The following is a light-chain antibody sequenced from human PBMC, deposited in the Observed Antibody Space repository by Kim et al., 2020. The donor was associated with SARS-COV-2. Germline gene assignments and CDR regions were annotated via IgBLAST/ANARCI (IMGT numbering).Light chain of an antibody. V-gene: IGLV1-44*01. CDR2: SNN. J-gene: IGLJ1*01. CDR1: SSNIGSKT. Sequence: GQRDTISCSGSSSNIGSKTVNWYRQLPGTATKLLIYSNNKRTSGVADRFSGSKSGTSASLAISGLQSEDEADYDCAAWDDSMNGYVFGTGTKVTVL. CDR3: AAWDDSMNGYV.